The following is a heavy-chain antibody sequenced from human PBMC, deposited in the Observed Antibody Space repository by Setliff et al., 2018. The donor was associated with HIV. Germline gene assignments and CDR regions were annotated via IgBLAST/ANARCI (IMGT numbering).Heavy chain of an antibody. D-gene: IGHD5-12*01. CDR1: GGSISEYY. CDR2: VFYTGFA. J-gene: IGHJ4*02. CDR3: ARQMPIPGIAITPVDY. Sequence: PSETLSLTCTVSGGSISEYYWSWIRQPPGKGLEWMGYVFYTGFAAYNPSLKSRLTISVDTSKSQFSLTLTSVTAADTAVYYCARQMPIPGIAITPVDYWGQGALVTVSS. V-gene: IGHV4-59*08.